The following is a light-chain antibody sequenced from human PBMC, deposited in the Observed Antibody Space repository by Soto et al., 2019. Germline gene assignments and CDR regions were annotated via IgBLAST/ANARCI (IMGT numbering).Light chain of an antibody. Sequence: QSALTQPPSASGSPGQSVTISCTGTSSDVGGYDYVSWYQQHPGKAPKLMIYEVSKRPSGVPDRFSGSKSGNTASLSVSGLQAEDEADYYCSSYAGSNILVFGGGPKLTVL. CDR2: EVS. CDR1: SSDVGGYDY. V-gene: IGLV2-8*01. J-gene: IGLJ2*01. CDR3: SSYAGSNILV.